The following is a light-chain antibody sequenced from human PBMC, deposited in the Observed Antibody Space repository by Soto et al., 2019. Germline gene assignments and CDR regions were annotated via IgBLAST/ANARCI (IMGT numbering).Light chain of an antibody. Sequence: DIQMTQSPSTLSASVGDRVTITCRASQSVSSWLAWYQQKPGKAPTLLIHTASTLQSGGPSRFSGSGSGTDFPLIISSLQPDDFATYFCQQYNTYRTFGQGTKVEIK. V-gene: IGKV1-5*03. J-gene: IGKJ1*01. CDR3: QQYNTYRT. CDR2: TAS. CDR1: QSVSSW.